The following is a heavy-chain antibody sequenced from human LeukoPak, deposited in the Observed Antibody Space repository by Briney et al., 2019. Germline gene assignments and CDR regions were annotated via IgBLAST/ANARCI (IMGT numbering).Heavy chain of an antibody. CDR1: GGSLSTYY. CDR2: IYYTGST. J-gene: IGHJ4*02. V-gene: IGHV4-59*08. D-gene: IGHD3-10*01. Sequence: SETLSLTCTVSGGSLSTYYWTWIRQPREGGLEWIGYIYYTGSTNYNPSLKSRVTMSVDTSKNQFSLKLSSVTAADTAVYYCARQGRSSGSYASFDYWGQGALVTVSS. CDR3: ARQGRSSGSYASFDY.